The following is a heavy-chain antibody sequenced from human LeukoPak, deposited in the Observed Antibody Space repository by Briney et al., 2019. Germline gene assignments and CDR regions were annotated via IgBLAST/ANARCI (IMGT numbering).Heavy chain of an antibody. D-gene: IGHD5-18*01. CDR3: ARTIQLWFFDI. CDR1: GFTFSSYG. Sequence: GGSLRLSCAASGFTFSSYGMSWVRQAPGKGLEWVSVIYSGGSTYYADSVKGRFTISRDNSKNTLYLQMNSLRAEDTAVYYCARTIQLWFFDIWGQGTMVTVSS. CDR2: IYSGGST. J-gene: IGHJ3*02. V-gene: IGHV3-53*01.